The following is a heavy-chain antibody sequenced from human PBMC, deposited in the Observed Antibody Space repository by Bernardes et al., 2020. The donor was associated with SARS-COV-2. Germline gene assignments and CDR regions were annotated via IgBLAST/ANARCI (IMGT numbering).Heavy chain of an antibody. D-gene: IGHD3-10*01. V-gene: IGHV1-46*01. CDR2: INPSGGTT. CDR1: GYTFTNYY. CDR3: ARGYDSGSYRAVGDY. J-gene: IGHJ4*02. Sequence: SVKVSCKASGYTFTNYYIHWVRQAPGQGLEWMGIINPSGGTTTYAQKFQGRVTMTRDTSTSTVYMELSSLRSEDTAMYYCARGYDSGSYRAVGDYWGQGTLVTVSS.